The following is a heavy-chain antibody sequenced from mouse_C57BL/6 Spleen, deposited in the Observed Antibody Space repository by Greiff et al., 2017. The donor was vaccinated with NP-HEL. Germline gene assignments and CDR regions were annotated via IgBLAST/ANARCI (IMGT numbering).Heavy chain of an antibody. CDR2: IYPGDGDT. CDR1: GYAFSSSW. CDR3: ARSGGQLRLDY. D-gene: IGHD3-2*02. V-gene: IGHV1-82*01. Sequence: QVHVKQSGPELVKPGASVKISCKASGYAFSSSWMNWVKQRPGKGLEWIGRIYPGDGDTNYNGKFKGKATLTADKPSSTAYVQLSSLTSEDSAVYFCARSGGQLRLDYWGQGTTLTVSS. J-gene: IGHJ2*01.